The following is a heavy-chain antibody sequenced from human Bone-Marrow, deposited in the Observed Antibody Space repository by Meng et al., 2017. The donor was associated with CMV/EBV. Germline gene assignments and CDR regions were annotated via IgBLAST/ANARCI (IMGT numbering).Heavy chain of an antibody. CDR2: INPNSGGT. D-gene: IGHD2-2*01. J-gene: IGHJ6*02. V-gene: IGHV1-2*02. CDR1: GYTFTGYY. Sequence: ASVKVSCKASGYTFTGYYMHWVRQAPGQGLEWMGWINPNSGGTNYAQKFQGRVTMTRDTSISTAYMELSRLRSDDTAVYYCARRGCSSTTCYDYYYYGMDVWGQGTTVTVSS. CDR3: ARRGCSSTTCYDYYYYGMDV.